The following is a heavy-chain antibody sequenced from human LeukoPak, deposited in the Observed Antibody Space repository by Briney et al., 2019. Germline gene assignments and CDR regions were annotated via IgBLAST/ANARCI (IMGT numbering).Heavy chain of an antibody. CDR1: GFTFDDYA. CDR2: ISWNSCSI. CDR3: AKDRSGWYYYIDV. J-gene: IGHJ6*03. V-gene: IGHV3-9*01. D-gene: IGHD3-22*01. Sequence: GRSLRLSCAACGFTFDDYAMPWVRQAPGKGLEWVSGISWNSCSIGYADSVKGRFTISRDNAKNSRYLQINSLRDEDTALYDCAKDRSGWYYYIDVWRKPTKLTDSS.